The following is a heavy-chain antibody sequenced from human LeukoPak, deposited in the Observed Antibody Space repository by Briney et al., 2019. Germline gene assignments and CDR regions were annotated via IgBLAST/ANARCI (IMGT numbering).Heavy chain of an antibody. D-gene: IGHD3/OR15-3a*01. CDR1: GFTFSGYA. V-gene: IGHV3-48*02. J-gene: IGHJ4*02. CDR3: ARDQFAFGLFDY. CDR2: IYSSDAT. Sequence: GGSLRLSCAASGFTFSGYAMNWVRQAPGKGLEWVSHIYSSDATYADSVKGRFSISRDNAKNSLFLQMNSLRDEDTAVYYCARDQFAFGLFDYWGQGTLVTVSS.